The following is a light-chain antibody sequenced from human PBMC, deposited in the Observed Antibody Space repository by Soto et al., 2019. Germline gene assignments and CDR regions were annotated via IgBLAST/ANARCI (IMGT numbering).Light chain of an antibody. CDR3: SSYAGNNNL. V-gene: IGLV2-8*01. Sequence: QSALTQPPSASGSPGQSVTISCTGTSSDVGGYNYVSWYQQHPGKAPKLMIYEVSKRPSGVPDRFSGSKSGNTASLTVSGLKAEDGADYYCSSYAGNNNLFGGGTKLTVL. CDR1: SSDVGGYNY. CDR2: EVS. J-gene: IGLJ2*01.